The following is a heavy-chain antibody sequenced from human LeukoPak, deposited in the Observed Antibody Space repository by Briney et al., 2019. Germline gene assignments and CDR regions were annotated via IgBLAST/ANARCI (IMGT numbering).Heavy chain of an antibody. CDR2: INHSGST. CDR1: GGSFSGYY. CDR3: ARGFTNDFWSGYQTQFDY. D-gene: IGHD3-3*01. Sequence: SETLSLTCAVYGGSFSGYYWSWIRQPPGKGLEWIGEINHSGSTNYNPSLKSRVTISVDTSKNQFSLKLSSVTAADTAVYYCARGFTNDFWSGYQTQFDYWGQGTLVTVSP. V-gene: IGHV4-34*01. J-gene: IGHJ4*02.